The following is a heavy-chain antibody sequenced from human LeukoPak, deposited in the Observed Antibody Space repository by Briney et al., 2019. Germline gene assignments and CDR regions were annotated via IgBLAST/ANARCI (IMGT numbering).Heavy chain of an antibody. J-gene: IGHJ4*02. CDR1: GYTFTGYY. CDR2: INPNSGDT. D-gene: IGHD1-26*01. V-gene: IGHV1-2*02. CDR3: AREWELLVFDY. Sequence: ASVKVSCKASGYTFTGYYMHWVRQAPGQGLEWMGWINPNSGDTNYAQKLQGRVTMTTDTSTSTAYMELRSLRSDDTAVYYCAREWELLVFDYWGQGTLVTVSS.